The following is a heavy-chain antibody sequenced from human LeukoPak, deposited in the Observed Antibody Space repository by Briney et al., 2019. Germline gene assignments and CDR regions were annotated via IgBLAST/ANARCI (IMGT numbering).Heavy chain of an antibody. Sequence: GGSLRLSCAASGFTFSSYWMSWVRQTPENGLEFVSNIDRDGGVRNYMDSLKGRYTISRDNGKKSLYLEINSLRADDTAVYYCARDPGSSAFDLWGRGALVTVSS. CDR3: ARDPGSSAFDL. CDR2: IDRDGGVR. V-gene: IGHV3-7*01. D-gene: IGHD1-14*01. CDR1: GFTFSSYW. J-gene: IGHJ4*02.